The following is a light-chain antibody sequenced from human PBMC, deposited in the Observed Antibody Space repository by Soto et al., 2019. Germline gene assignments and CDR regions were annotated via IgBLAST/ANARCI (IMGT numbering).Light chain of an antibody. CDR1: QSVSSNY. J-gene: IGKJ1*01. CDR3: QQYDTSPRT. Sequence: EIVLTQSPGTLSLSPGERATLSCRASQSVSSNYLAWYQQKRGQAPRLLIYGASSRATGIPTRFSGSGSGTYFTLTISRLAPEDFAVYYCQQYDTSPRTFGQGTKVEI. V-gene: IGKV3-20*01. CDR2: GAS.